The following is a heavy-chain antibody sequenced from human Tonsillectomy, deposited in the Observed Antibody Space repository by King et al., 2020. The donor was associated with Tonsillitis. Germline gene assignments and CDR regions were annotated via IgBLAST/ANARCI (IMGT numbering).Heavy chain of an antibody. CDR2: IGSAGDP. Sequence: VQLVESGGGLVQPGGSLRLSCAASGFTFSSYGMHWVRQTTGKSLEWVAAIGSAGDPYYPGSVKGRFTISRENAKNSLYLQMNSLRAGDTAVYYCARGLGHWYFDLWGRGTLVTVSS. CDR3: ARGLGHWYFDL. CDR1: GFTFSSYG. V-gene: IGHV3-13*05. D-gene: IGHD2-21*01. J-gene: IGHJ2*01.